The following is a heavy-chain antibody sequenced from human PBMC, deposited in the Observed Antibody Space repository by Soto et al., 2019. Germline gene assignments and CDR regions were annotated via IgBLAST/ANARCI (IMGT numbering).Heavy chain of an antibody. CDR2: ISSSGSTI. CDR3: ARAHYSSSWHEAWY. CDR1: GFTFSDYY. D-gene: IGHD6-13*01. J-gene: IGHJ4*02. Sequence: GGSLRLSCAASGFTFSDYYMSWIRQAPGKGLEWVSYISSSGSTIYYADSVKGRFTISRDNAKNSLYLQMNSLRAEDTAVYYCARAHYSSSWHEAWYWGQGTLVTVSS. V-gene: IGHV3-11*01.